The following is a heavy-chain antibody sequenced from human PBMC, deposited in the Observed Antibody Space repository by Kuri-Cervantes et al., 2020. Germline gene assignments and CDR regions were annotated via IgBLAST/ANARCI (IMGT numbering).Heavy chain of an antibody. D-gene: IGHD3-16*01. CDR1: GYSFSTYW. Sequence: GGSLRLSCKGSGYSFSTYWIAWVRQMPGKGLELIGIIYPGDSDSRYSPSFQGQVTISADKSISTAYLQWSSLKASDTAMYYCARHLGGGLDVDYWGQGTLVTVSS. CDR2: IYPGDSDS. CDR3: ARHLGGGLDVDY. V-gene: IGHV5-51*01. J-gene: IGHJ4*02.